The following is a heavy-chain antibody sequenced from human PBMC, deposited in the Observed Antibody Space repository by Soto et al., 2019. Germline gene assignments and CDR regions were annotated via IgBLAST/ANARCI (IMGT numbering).Heavy chain of an antibody. Sequence: GGSLRLSCAASGFTFSSYAMSWVRQAPGKGLEWVSAIRGSGGSTYYADSVKGRFTISRDNSKNTLYLQMNSLRADVTAVYYCANDHGIGYSSSWAYYDYWGQGTLVSVSS. V-gene: IGHV3-23*01. CDR1: GFTFSSYA. J-gene: IGHJ4*02. CDR2: IRGSGGST. D-gene: IGHD6-13*01. CDR3: ANDHGIGYSSSWAYYDY.